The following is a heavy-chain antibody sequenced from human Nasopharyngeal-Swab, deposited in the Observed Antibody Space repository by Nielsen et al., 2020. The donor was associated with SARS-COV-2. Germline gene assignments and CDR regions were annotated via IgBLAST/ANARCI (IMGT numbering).Heavy chain of an antibody. J-gene: IGHJ4*02. CDR2: INHSGST. Sequence: SETLSLTCAVYGGSFSGYYWSWIRQPPGEGLEWIGEINHSGSTNYNPSLKSRVTISVDTSKNQFSLKLSSVTAADTAVYYCARGSEVVYYFDYWGQGTLVTVSS. D-gene: IGHD2-8*02. CDR3: ARGSEVVYYFDY. V-gene: IGHV4-34*01. CDR1: GGSFSGYY.